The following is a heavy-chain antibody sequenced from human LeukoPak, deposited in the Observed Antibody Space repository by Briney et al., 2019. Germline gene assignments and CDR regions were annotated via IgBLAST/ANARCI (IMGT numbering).Heavy chain of an antibody. J-gene: IGHJ4*02. Sequence: SETLSLTCTVSGGSISSTGYYWGWIRQPPGKGLEWITNIYYSGSTYYNPSLKSRVTISVDTSKNQFSLKLSSVTAADTAVYYCARHRGYSYGFVDYWGQGNLVTVSS. D-gene: IGHD5-18*01. CDR1: GGSISSTGYY. V-gene: IGHV4-39*01. CDR3: ARHRGYSYGFVDY. CDR2: IYYSGST.